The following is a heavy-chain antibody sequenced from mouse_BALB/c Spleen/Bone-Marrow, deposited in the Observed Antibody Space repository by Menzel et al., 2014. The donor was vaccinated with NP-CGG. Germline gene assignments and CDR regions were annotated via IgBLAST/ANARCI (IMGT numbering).Heavy chain of an antibody. Sequence: VQLQESGAELVRPGSSVKISCKAPGYPFSSCWMNWVKQRPGQGLEWIGQIYPGDGETNYNGKFKGNATLTADKSSSTAYMQLISLTSEDSAVYFCARKYGDYWGQGTTLTVSS. D-gene: IGHD2-10*02. J-gene: IGHJ2*01. CDR1: GYPFSSCW. CDR3: ARKYGDY. CDR2: IYPGDGET. V-gene: IGHV1-80*01.